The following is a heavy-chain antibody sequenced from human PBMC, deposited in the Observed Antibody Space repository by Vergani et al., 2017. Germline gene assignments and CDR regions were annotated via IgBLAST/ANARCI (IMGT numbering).Heavy chain of an antibody. CDR2: VDPEDGET. V-gene: IGHV1-69-2*01. D-gene: IGHD4-17*01. J-gene: IGHJ6*04. CDR1: CYTFTDHY. Sequence: EVQLVQSGAEVKKPGATMKISCKVSCYTFTDHYIHCVKQAPGKGREWMGLVDPEDGETIYGEKFKGRVTIAADTSTDTAHLELSSLRSEDTAVYYCATPQTVTTGGMEVWGEGTTVIVSS. CDR3: ATPQTVTTGGMEV.